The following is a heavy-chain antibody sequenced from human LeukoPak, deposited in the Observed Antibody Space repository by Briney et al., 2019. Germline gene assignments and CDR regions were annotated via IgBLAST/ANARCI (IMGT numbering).Heavy chain of an antibody. CDR2: INYSGYS. CDR1: GGSISSSYFY. V-gene: IGHV4-39*01. J-gene: IGHJ3*02. D-gene: IGHD3-10*01. CDR3: ARGVGRAITMVRGVKSYAFDI. Sequence: PSETLSLTCTVSGGSISSSYFYWGWVRQPPGKGLEWIGSINYSGYSYNNPSLKSRVTMSVDTSKNQFSLNLSSVTAADTAVYYCARGVGRAITMVRGVKSYAFDIWGQGTMVTVSS.